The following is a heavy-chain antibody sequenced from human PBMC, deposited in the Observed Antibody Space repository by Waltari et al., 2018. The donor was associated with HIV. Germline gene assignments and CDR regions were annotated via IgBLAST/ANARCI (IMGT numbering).Heavy chain of an antibody. V-gene: IGHV3-7*04. Sequence: EVQLVESGGGLVQPGGSLRLSCAASGLTFRRPRMSWVGQAPGKGLEWVANIKQDGSEKYYVDSVNGRFTISRDNAENSLYLQMNSLRAEDTAVYYCARGGFYGSGSKVNWGQGTLVTVSS. CDR1: GLTFRRPR. CDR2: IKQDGSEK. J-gene: IGHJ4*02. D-gene: IGHD3-10*01. CDR3: ARGGFYGSGSKVN.